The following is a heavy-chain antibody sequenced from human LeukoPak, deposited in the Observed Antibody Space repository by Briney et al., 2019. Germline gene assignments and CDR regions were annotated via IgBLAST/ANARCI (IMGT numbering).Heavy chain of an antibody. CDR1: GYTLSDLA. CDR3: ATRNFGDYGAFDI. J-gene: IGHJ3*02. D-gene: IGHD4-17*01. Sequence: GASVKVSCKVFGYTLSDLAMHWVRQAPGKGLEWMGGLHPEDGEAIYAQPLQGRVTMTEDTSTDTAYMELSSLRSDDTAVYYCATRNFGDYGAFDIWGQGTLVTVSS. V-gene: IGHV1-24*01. CDR2: LHPEDGEA.